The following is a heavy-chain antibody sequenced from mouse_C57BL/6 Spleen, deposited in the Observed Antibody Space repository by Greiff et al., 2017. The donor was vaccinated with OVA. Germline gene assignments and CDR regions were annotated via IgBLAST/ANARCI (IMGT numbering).Heavy chain of an antibody. CDR2: IYPGSGNT. Sequence: QVHVKQSGAELVRPGASVKLSCKASGYTFTDYYINWVKQRPGQGLEWIARIYPGSGNTYYNEKFKGKATLTAEKSSSTAYMQLSSLTSEDSAVYFCARMDYGSSFYAMDYWGQGTSVTVSS. J-gene: IGHJ4*01. D-gene: IGHD1-1*01. V-gene: IGHV1-76*01. CDR3: ARMDYGSSFYAMDY. CDR1: GYTFTDYY.